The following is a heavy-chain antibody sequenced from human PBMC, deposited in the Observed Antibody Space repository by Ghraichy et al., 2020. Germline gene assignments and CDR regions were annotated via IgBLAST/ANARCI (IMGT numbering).Heavy chain of an antibody. CDR1: GGSISSSNW. CDR3: ARDCRSDYYYGMDV. D-gene: IGHD2-15*01. V-gene: IGHV4-4*02. CDR2: IYHSGST. J-gene: IGHJ6*02. Sequence: SETLSLTCAVSGGSISSSNWWSWVRQPPGKGLEWIGEIYHSGSTNYNPSLKSRVTISVDKSKNQFSLKLSSVTAADTAVYYCARDCRSDYYYGMDVWGQGTTVTVSS.